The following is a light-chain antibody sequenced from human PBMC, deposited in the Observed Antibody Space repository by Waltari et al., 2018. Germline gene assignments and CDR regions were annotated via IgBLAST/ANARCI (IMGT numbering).Light chain of an antibody. J-gene: IGKJ3*01. V-gene: IGKV1-39*01. CDR2: AAS. CDR1: QNISSY. Sequence: DILMTQSPSSLSASVRDRVTITCRASQNISSYLNWYQQKPGKAPKLLIYAASSLQSGVPSRFRGSGSGTDFTLTISSLQPEDFATYSCQQSYSTPFTFGPGTKVDFE. CDR3: QQSYSTPFT.